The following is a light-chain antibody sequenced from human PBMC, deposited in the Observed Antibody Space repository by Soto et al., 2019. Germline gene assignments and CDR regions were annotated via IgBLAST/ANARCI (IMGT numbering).Light chain of an antibody. V-gene: IGKV3-15*01. CDR2: GAS. J-gene: IGKJ1*01. CDR3: QQYGSSPRT. Sequence: EIVMTQSPVTLSVSPGERATLSCRASQGIKNYLAWFQQKPGQAPRLLVYGASTRATTIPARFSGSGSGTEFTLSISSLQSEDFAVYYCQQYGSSPRTFGQGTKVDIK. CDR1: QGIKNY.